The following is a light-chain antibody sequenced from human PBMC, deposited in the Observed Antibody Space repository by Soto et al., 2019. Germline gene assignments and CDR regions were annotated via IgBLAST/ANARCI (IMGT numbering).Light chain of an antibody. J-gene: IGLJ1*01. CDR3: CSYAGRGTYV. CDR1: SSDVGSYNL. Sequence: QSALTQPASVSGSPGQSITISCTGTSSDVGSYNLVSWYQQHLGKAPKLMIYEGSKRPSGVSNRFSGSKSGNTASLTISGLQAEDEADYYCCSYAGRGTYVFGTGTKVTVL. CDR2: EGS. V-gene: IGLV2-23*01.